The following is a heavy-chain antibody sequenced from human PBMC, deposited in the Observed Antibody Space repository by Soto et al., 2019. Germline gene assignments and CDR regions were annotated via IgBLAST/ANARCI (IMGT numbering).Heavy chain of an antibody. CDR1: GGSFSGYY. V-gene: IGHV4-34*01. CDR2: INHSGST. J-gene: IGHJ6*02. CDR3: ARGVTRSRYYYYGMDV. D-gene: IGHD6-13*01. Sequence: QVQLQQWGAGLLKPSETLSLTCAVYGGSFSGYYWSWIRQPPGKGLEWIGEINHSGSTNYNPSLRRRVTISVDTSKNQFSLKLSSVTAADTAVYYCARGVTRSRYYYYGMDVWGQGTTVTVSS.